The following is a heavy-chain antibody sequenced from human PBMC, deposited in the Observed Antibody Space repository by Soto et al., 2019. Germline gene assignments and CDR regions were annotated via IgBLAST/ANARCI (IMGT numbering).Heavy chain of an antibody. D-gene: IGHD3-16*02. CDR3: ARDYVPGCSYLTCPPTIEY. V-gene: IGHV3-23*01. J-gene: IGHJ4*02. CDR1: GFICRNHA. Sequence: EVQLLESGGGLVQPGESLRLSCAASGFICRNHAMTWVRQAPGKGLAWVLIITENIAETYYADSVRGRFTMSRDNSLSTIFLQMNNLRVEYTAVYSCARDYVPGCSYLTCPPTIEYWGQGTLVTVSS. CDR2: ITENIAET.